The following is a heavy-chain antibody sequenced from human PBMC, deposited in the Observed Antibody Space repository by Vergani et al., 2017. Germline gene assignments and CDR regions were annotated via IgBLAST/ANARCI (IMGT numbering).Heavy chain of an antibody. CDR3: ARTTARYYYDSSGYYPFDY. V-gene: IGHV2-70*15. CDR1: GFSLSTSGMC. CDR2: IDWDDDK. J-gene: IGHJ4*02. D-gene: IGHD3-22*01. Sequence: QVTLRESGPALVKPTQTLTLTCTFSGFSLSTSGMCVSWIRQPPGKALEWLARIDWDDDKYYSTSLKTRLTIPKDTSKNQVVRTMTNMDPVDTATYYCARTTARYYYDSSGYYPFDYWGQGTLVTVSS.